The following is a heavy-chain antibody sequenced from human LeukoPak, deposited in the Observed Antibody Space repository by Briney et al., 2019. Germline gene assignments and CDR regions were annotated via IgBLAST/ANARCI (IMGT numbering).Heavy chain of an antibody. CDR2: IYTSGST. CDR1: GGSISSYY. D-gene: IGHD2-21*02. J-gene: IGHJ3*02. CDR3: ASIVVVTAADPSDAFDI. Sequence: SETLSLTCTVSGGSISSYYWSWIRQPAGKGLEWIGRIYTSGSTNYNPSLKSRVTMSVDTSMNQFSLKLSSVTAADTAVYYCASIVVVTAADPSDAFDIWGQGTMVTVSS. V-gene: IGHV4-4*07.